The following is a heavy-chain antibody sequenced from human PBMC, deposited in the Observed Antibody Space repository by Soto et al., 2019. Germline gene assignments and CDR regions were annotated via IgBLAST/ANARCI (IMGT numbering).Heavy chain of an antibody. CDR3: ARHFGAVLFGDSGPDH. CDR2: IYYSGST. V-gene: IGHV4-39*01. D-gene: IGHD3-10*02. J-gene: IGHJ4*02. CDR1: GHSISSRSDY. Sequence: QLQLHQSGPKLVRPSETLSLTCAVSGHSISSRSDYWGWIRQTPGKGLEWIGSIYYSGSTHYNPSFKSRVTTSVDTSKNQFSLRLTSMTAADTAVYFCARHFGAVLFGDSGPDHWGQGALVTVSS.